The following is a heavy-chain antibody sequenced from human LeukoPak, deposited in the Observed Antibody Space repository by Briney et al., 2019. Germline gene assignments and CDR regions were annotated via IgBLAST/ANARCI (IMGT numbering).Heavy chain of an antibody. CDR3: ARGYYDSSDFEYFQH. D-gene: IGHD3-22*01. V-gene: IGHV3-23*01. CDR2: VSDSGGST. CDR1: GFTFSSYS. J-gene: IGHJ1*01. Sequence: GGSLRLSCVASGFTFSSYSMNWVRQAPGKGLEWVSVVSDSGGSTYYADSVKGRFTISRDNSKNTLYLQMNSLRSDDTAVFFCARGYYDSSDFEYFQHWGQGTLVTVSS.